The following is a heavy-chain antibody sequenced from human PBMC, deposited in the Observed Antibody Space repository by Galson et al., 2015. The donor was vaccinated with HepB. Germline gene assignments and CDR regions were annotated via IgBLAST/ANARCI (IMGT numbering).Heavy chain of an antibody. J-gene: IGHJ4*02. V-gene: IGHV3-15*01. CDR1: GFTVSHTW. CDR2: IKSKGDGGTT. Sequence: SLRLSCAASGFTVSHTWMSWVRQAPGKGLEWVGRIKSKGDGGTTEYAAPVNGRFTISRDESKNTLYLQMNSLKTEDTAVYFCVTRPYWGQRTLVTVSS. CDR3: VTRPY.